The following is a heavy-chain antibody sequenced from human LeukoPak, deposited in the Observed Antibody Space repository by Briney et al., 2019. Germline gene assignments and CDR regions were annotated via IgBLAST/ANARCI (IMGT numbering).Heavy chain of an antibody. CDR3: ARSWAGMYYPFYYFDY. J-gene: IGHJ4*02. Sequence: SETLSLTCAVYGDSFSGYHWSWIRQPPGEGLEWIAEINHRGTTHYNPSLKSRVNISADTSKNQFSLHLDSVTAADTAVYYCARSWAGMYYPFYYFDYWGQGTLVSVSS. CDR2: INHRGTT. V-gene: IGHV4-34*01. D-gene: IGHD1-26*01. CDR1: GDSFSGYH.